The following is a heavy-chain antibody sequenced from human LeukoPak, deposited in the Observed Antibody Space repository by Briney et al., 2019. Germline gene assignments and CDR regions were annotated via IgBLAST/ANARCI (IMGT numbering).Heavy chain of an antibody. CDR1: GGSISSYY. CDR3: ARGKEVITMLRGLKPGYYFDY. CDR2: IHYSGST. Sequence: SETLSLTCTVSGGSISSYYWSWIRQPPGKGLEWIGYIHYSGSTKYKSSLKSRVTISVDTSKNQFSLKLNSATAADAAVYYCARGKEVITMLRGLKPGYYFDYWGQGTLVTVSS. D-gene: IGHD3-10*01. V-gene: IGHV4-59*01. J-gene: IGHJ4*02.